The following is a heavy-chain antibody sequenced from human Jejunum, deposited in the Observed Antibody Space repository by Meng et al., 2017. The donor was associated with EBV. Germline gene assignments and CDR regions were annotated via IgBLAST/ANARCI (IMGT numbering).Heavy chain of an antibody. CDR2: ISAYNGNT. V-gene: IGHV1-18*01. Sequence: QVPLVPSGAVVKEPGASVKVSCKASGYTFTNYGVSWVRQAPGQGLEWMGWISAYNGNTDYAQKLQGRVTMTTDTPTSTAYMELRSLRSDDTAVYYCTILSHCDGGICYSYDYWGQGTLVTVSS. CDR1: GYTFTNYG. D-gene: IGHD2-15*01. CDR3: TILSHCDGGICYSYDY. J-gene: IGHJ4*02.